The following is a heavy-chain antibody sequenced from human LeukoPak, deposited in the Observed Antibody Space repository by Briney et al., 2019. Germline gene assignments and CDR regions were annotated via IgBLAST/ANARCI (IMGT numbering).Heavy chain of an antibody. CDR2: INTDGSTT. V-gene: IGHV3-74*01. Sequence: GGSLRLSCAASGFTFSSYWIHWVRQAPGKGLVWVSRINTDGSTTTYADSVKGRFTISRDNAKNTLYLQMNSLMAEDTAVYYCARFRYSGSYYFDYWAQGTLVTVSS. CDR1: GFTFSSYW. J-gene: IGHJ4*02. CDR3: ARFRYSGSYYFDY. D-gene: IGHD1-26*01.